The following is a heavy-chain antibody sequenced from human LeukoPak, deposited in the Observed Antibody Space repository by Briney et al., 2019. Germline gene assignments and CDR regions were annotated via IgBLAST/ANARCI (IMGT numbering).Heavy chain of an antibody. D-gene: IGHD4-17*01. CDR2: IKQDGSEK. CDR3: ARARARDYGDYVR. CDR1: GFTFSSYW. Sequence: GGSLRLSCAASGFTFSSYWMSWVRQAPGKGLEWVANIKQDGSEKYYVDSVKGRFTISKDNAKNSLYLQMNSLRAEDTAVYYCARARARDYGDYVRGGQGTLVTVSS. V-gene: IGHV3-7*01. J-gene: IGHJ4*02.